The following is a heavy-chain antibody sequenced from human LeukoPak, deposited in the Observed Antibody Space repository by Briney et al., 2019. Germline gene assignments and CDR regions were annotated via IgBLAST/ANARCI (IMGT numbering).Heavy chain of an antibody. J-gene: IGHJ4*02. CDR1: GFTFSSYA. CDR2: ISGSGDNT. Sequence: GGSLRLSCAASGFTFSSYAMSWVRQPPGKGLEWVPHISGSGDNTYYADSVKGRLTISRDNSNNTLYLQMNSLRAEDTAVYYCAKQDFEYSSSPGFDYWGQGTLVTVSS. V-gene: IGHV3-23*01. CDR3: AKQDFEYSSSPGFDY. D-gene: IGHD6-6*01.